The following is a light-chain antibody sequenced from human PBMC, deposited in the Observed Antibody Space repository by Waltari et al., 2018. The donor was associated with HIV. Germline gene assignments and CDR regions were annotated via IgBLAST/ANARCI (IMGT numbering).Light chain of an antibody. J-gene: IGKJ4*01. CDR2: DAS. CDR3: QQYDNFPLT. CDR1: QDIRNY. V-gene: IGKV1-33*01. Sequence: DIQMTQSPSSLSASVGDRVPITCRASQDIRNYLNWFQQRPGKAPNPLISDASNLHTGVSSRFSGRGSGRDFSLTITNLQPDDSATYFCQQYDNFPLTFGGGTKVQIK.